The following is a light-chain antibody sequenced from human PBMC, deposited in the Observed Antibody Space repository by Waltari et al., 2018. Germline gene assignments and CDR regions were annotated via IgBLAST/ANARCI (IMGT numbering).Light chain of an antibody. J-gene: IGKJ4*02. CDR2: DAS. CDR1: QSVRGY. Sequence: EIVLTQSPATLSLSPGERATLSCRASQSVRGYLAWYQQKPGKAPRLLIYDASTRDTGIPARFSGSGSGTDFTLSIRSLEPADSAVYYCQQRSNWPLTFGGGTKVGIK. CDR3: QQRSNWPLT. V-gene: IGKV3-11*01.